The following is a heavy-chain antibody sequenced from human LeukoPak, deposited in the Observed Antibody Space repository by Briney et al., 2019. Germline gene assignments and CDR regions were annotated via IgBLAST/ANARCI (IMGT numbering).Heavy chain of an antibody. CDR3: ARVSKSSGHPYYFDY. CDR1: GFTFSDYY. V-gene: IGHV3-11*06. Sequence: GGSLRLSCAASGFTFSDYYMSWIRQAPGKGLEWVSYISSSSSYTNYADSVKGRFTISRDNAKNSLYLQMNSLRAEDTAVYYCARVSKSSGHPYYFDYWGRGTLVTVSS. CDR2: ISSSSSYT. J-gene: IGHJ4*02. D-gene: IGHD3-22*01.